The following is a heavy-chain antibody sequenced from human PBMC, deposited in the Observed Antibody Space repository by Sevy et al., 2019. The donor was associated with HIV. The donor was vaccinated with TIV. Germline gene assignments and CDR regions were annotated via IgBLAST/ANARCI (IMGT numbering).Heavy chain of an antibody. CDR3: ARQGSSWTFDP. Sequence: GGSLRLSCAASGFDFSSYPMRWVRQAPGKGLEWVSVIAYDESTKYYGDSVRGRFTISRDNSKNTLYLQMNSLREEDTGVYYCARQGSSWTFDPWGQRTLVTVSS. V-gene: IGHV3-30-3*01. CDR2: IAYDESTK. J-gene: IGHJ5*02. D-gene: IGHD6-13*01. CDR1: GFDFSSYP.